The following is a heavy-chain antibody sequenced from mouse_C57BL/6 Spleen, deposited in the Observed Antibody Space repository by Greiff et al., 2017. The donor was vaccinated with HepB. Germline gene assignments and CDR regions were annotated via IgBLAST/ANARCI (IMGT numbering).Heavy chain of an antibody. V-gene: IGHV1-55*01. D-gene: IGHD4-1*01. J-gene: IGHJ4*01. CDR2: IYPGSGST. CDR3: ARVELGRGYAMDY. CDR1: GYTFTSYW. Sequence: QVQLQQPGAELVKPGASVKMSCKASGYTFTSYWITWVKQRPGQGLEWIGDIYPGSGSTNYNEKFKSKATLTVDTSSSTAYMQLSSLTSEDSAVYYCARVELGRGYAMDYWGQGTSVTVSS.